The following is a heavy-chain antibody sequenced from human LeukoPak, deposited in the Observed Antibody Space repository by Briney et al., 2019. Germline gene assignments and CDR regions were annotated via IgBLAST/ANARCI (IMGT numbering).Heavy chain of an antibody. V-gene: IGHV4-34*01. Sequence: SETLSLTCAVYGGSFSGYYWSWIRQPPGKGLEWIGEINHSGSTNHNPSLKSRVTISVDTSKNQFSLKLSSVTAADTAVYYCARVYCPNGVCYNSRGWFDPWGQGTLVTVSS. CDR2: INHSGST. CDR3: ARVYCPNGVCYNSRGWFDP. J-gene: IGHJ5*02. D-gene: IGHD2-8*01. CDR1: GGSFSGYY.